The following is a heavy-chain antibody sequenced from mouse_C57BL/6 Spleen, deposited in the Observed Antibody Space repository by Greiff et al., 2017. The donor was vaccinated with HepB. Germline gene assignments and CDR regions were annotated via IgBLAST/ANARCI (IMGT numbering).Heavy chain of an antibody. Sequence: VQLQQSGAELVMPGASVKLSCKASGYTFTSYWMHWVKQRPGQGLEWIGEIDPSDSYTNYNQKFKGKSTLTVDKSSSTAYMQLSSLTSEDSAVYYCARKGGGSAAMDYWGQGTSVTVSS. V-gene: IGHV1-69*01. D-gene: IGHD6-1*01. CDR1: GYTFTSYW. J-gene: IGHJ4*01. CDR2: IDPSDSYT. CDR3: ARKGGGSAAMDY.